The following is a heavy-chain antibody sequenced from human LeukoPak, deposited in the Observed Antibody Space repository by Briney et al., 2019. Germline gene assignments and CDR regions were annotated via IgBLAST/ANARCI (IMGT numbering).Heavy chain of an antibody. CDR3: AREERGHLVGY. CDR1: GFTFSNYA. V-gene: IGHV3-23*01. CDR2: ISGGGSST. D-gene: IGHD6-6*01. J-gene: IGHJ4*02. Sequence: GGSLRLSCAASGFTFSNYAMSWVRQAPGKGLEWVSGISGGGSSTYYADSVKGRFTISRDNSKNTLYLQMNSLRAEDTAVYYCAREERGHLVGYWGQGTLVTVSS.